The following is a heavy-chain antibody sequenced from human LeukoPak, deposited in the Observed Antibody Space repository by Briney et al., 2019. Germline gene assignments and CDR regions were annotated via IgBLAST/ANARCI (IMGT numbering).Heavy chain of an antibody. J-gene: IGHJ3*02. CDR1: GFTFSSYG. Sequence: PGGSLRLSCAASGFTFSSYGMHWVRQAPGKGLEWVAVISYDGSNKYYADSVKGRFTISRDNSKNTLYLQMNSLRAEDTAVYYCAKGISGQLVRSAFDIWGQGTMVTVSS. V-gene: IGHV3-30*18. CDR3: AKGISGQLVRSAFDI. D-gene: IGHD6-13*01. CDR2: ISYDGSNK.